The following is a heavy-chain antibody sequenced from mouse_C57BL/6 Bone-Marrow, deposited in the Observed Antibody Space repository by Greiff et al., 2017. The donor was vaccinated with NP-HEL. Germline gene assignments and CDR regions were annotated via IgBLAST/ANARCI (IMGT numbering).Heavy chain of an antibody. CDR2: IYPGDGDT. Sequence: VQLQQSGPELVKPGASVKISCKASGYAFSSSWMNWVKQRPGKGLEWIGRIYPGDGDTNYNGKFKGKATLTADKSSSTAYMQLSSLTSEDSAVYFCFYDYDVGFDYWGQGTTLTVSS. J-gene: IGHJ2*01. V-gene: IGHV1-82*01. D-gene: IGHD2-4*01. CDR3: FYDYDVGFDY. CDR1: GYAFSSSW.